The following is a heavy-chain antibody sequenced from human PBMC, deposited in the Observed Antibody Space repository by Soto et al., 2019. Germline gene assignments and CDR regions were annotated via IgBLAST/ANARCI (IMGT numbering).Heavy chain of an antibody. CDR2: IIPIFGTA. CDR3: ARAAGRYSWNYPWFDP. V-gene: IGHV1-69*13. Sequence: SVKVSCKASGGTFSSYAISWVRQAPGQGLEWMGGIIPIFGTANYAQKFQGRVTITADESTSTAYMELSSLRSGDTAVYYCARAAGRYSWNYPWFDPWGQGTLVTVSS. CDR1: GGTFSSYA. J-gene: IGHJ5*02. D-gene: IGHD1-7*01.